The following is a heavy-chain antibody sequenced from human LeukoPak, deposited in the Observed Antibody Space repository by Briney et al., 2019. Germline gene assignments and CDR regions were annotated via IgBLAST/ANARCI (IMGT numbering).Heavy chain of an antibody. V-gene: IGHV3-7*01. CDR3: ARDGGSGNPGADY. J-gene: IGHJ4*02. D-gene: IGHD2-15*01. CDR1: GFTFSNYW. CDR2: IQVDGSEK. Sequence: PGGSLRLSCAASGFTFSNYWMSWVRQAPGNGLEWVANIQVDGSEKYYVDSVKGRFTISRDNAKNSLYLQMNSLRVEDTAVYYCARDGGSGNPGADYWGQGTLVTVSS.